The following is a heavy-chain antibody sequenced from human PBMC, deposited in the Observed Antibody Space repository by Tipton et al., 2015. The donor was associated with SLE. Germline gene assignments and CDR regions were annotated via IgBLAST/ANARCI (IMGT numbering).Heavy chain of an antibody. J-gene: IGHJ3*02. Sequence: GSLRLSCAASGFTFSSYGMHWVRQAPGKGLEWVANIKQDGSEKYYVNSVKGRFTISRDNAKNSLYLQMNTLRAEDTAVYYCARVFSGSYYEAFEIWGQGTMVTVSS. CDR1: GFTFSSYG. CDR2: IKQDGSEK. CDR3: ARVFSGSYYEAFEI. V-gene: IGHV3-7*01. D-gene: IGHD1-26*01.